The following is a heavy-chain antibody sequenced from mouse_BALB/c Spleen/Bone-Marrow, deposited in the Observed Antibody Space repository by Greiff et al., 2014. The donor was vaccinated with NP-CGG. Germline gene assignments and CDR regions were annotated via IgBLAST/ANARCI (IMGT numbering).Heavy chain of an antibody. CDR3: ARPYRYGYYDMDY. CDR2: INPSTGYT. CDR1: GYTSTSYW. J-gene: IGHJ4*01. D-gene: IGHD2-14*01. V-gene: IGHV1-7*01. Sequence: VQLQQSGAELAKPGASVKMSCKASGYTSTSYWMHWVKQRPGQGLEWIGYINPSTGYTEYTQKFKDKATLTADKSSSTAYMQLSSLTSEDSAVYYCARPYRYGYYDMDYWGQGTSLTVSS.